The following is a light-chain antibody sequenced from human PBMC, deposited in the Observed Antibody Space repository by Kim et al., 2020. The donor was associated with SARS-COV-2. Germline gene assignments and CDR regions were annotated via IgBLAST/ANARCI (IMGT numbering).Light chain of an antibody. V-gene: IGLV3-1*01. CDR1: KLGYKY. CDR2: QDN. Sequence: VSPGQTASITCSGDKLGYKYACWYQQKPGQAPMLVIYQDNKRPSGIPGRFSGSSSGSTATLTISGTQAMDEADYYWQAWDSSTVVFGGGTKLTVL. CDR3: QAWDSSTVV. J-gene: IGLJ2*01.